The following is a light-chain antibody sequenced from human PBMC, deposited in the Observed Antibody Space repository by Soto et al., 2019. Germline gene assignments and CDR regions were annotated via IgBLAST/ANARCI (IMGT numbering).Light chain of an antibody. CDR3: QQSYNSPYT. Sequence: DIQMTQSPPSLSASLGDRVTITCRASQSINNYLNWYQQEEGKAPKLLIYAATSLQSGVPSRFSGSGSGTEFTLTISSLQPGDFATYYCQQSYNSPYTFGLGTKLEIK. CDR1: QSINNY. V-gene: IGKV1-39*01. CDR2: AAT. J-gene: IGKJ2*01.